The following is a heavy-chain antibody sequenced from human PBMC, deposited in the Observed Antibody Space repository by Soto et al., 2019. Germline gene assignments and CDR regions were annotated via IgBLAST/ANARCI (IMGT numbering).Heavy chain of an antibody. CDR1: GYTFTSYG. Sequence: QVQLVQSGAEVKKPGASVKVSCKASGYTFTSYGISWVRQAPGQGLEWMGWISAYNGNTNYAQKLQGRVTMTTDTSTSKADMELRSLRSDDTAVYYCVAGRYSSGWYHDYWGQGTLVTVSS. V-gene: IGHV1-18*01. D-gene: IGHD6-19*01. J-gene: IGHJ4*02. CDR2: ISAYNGNT. CDR3: VAGRYSSGWYHDY.